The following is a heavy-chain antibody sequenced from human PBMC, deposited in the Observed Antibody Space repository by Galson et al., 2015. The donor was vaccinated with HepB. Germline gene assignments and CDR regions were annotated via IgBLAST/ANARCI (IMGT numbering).Heavy chain of an antibody. CDR1: GGSISSGGYY. CDR2: IYYSGST. J-gene: IGHJ3*02. CDR3: ARVEVNAFDI. D-gene: IGHD3-22*01. Sequence: LSLTCTVSGGSISSGGYYWSWIRQHPGKGLEWIGYIYYSGSTYYNPSLKSRATISVDTSKNQFSLKLSSVTAADTAVYYCARVEVNAFDIWGQGTMVTVSS. V-gene: IGHV4-31*03.